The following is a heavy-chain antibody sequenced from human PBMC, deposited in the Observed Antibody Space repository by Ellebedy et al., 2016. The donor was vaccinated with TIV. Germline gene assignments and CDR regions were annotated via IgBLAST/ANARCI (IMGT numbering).Heavy chain of an antibody. D-gene: IGHD4/OR15-4a*01. Sequence: GESLKISCAASGFTFNSYWMTWVRQAPGKGLEWVANINQEGSEKYYVDSVKVRFTISRDNARNSLYLQMSSLRAEDTSVYYCARVGRAGCCGMDVWGQGTTVTVSS. J-gene: IGHJ6*02. CDR1: GFTFNSYW. CDR3: ARVGRAGCCGMDV. CDR2: INQEGSEK. V-gene: IGHV3-7*03.